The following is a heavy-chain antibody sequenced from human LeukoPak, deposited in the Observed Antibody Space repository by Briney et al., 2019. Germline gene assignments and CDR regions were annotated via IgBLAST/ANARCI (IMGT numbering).Heavy chain of an antibody. Sequence: GGSLRLSCAASGFTFDDYAMHWVRQAPGKGLEWVSGITWNSDNIEYADSVKGRFTISRDNAKNSLYLQMSSLRAEDMALYYCAKGGGGRLIYYYYMDVWGKGTTVTVSS. D-gene: IGHD3-16*01. V-gene: IGHV3-9*03. CDR2: ITWNSDNI. CDR1: GFTFDDYA. CDR3: AKGGGGRLIYYYYMDV. J-gene: IGHJ6*03.